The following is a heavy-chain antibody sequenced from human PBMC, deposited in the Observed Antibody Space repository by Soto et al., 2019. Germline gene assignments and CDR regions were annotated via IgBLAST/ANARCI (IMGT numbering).Heavy chain of an antibody. CDR3: TCLHYDILTGSKWHYLDY. V-gene: IGHV3-15*01. CDR2: IKSKTDGGTR. D-gene: IGHD3-9*01. J-gene: IGHJ4*02. Sequence: EVYLVESGGGLVKPGGALRLSCAASGFTFSDAWMSWVRQAPGKGLEWVGRIKSKTDGGTRDYAAPVKGRVTISRDDSKHTLYLQMNSLKTEDTAVYYCTCLHYDILTGSKWHYLDYWGQGTLVTVSS. CDR1: GFTFSDAW.